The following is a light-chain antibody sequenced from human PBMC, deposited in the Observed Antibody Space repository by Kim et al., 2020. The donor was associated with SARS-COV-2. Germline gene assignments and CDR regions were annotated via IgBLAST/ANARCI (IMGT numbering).Light chain of an antibody. CDR1: QSISSW. CDR2: KAS. Sequence: ASVGDRVTITCRASQSISSWLAWFQQKPGKAPKLLIYKASTLESGVPSRFSGSGSGTEFTLTISSLQPDDLATYYCQQYDRYSWTFGQGTKVDIK. CDR3: QQYDRYSWT. J-gene: IGKJ1*01. V-gene: IGKV1-5*03.